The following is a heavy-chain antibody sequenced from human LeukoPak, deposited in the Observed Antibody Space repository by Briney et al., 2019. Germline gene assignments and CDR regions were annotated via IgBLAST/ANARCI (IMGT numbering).Heavy chain of an antibody. CDR3: AKDYVWSCDY. CDR2: ISGTGENT. V-gene: IGHV3-23*01. CDR1: GFTFSSYG. J-gene: IGHJ4*02. D-gene: IGHD3-3*01. Sequence: GGSLRLSCAASGFTFSSYGMSWVRQAPGKGLEWVSGISGTGENTYYADSVKGRFTISRDNAKNSLSLQINSLRGEDTAVYYCAKDYVWSCDYWGPGILVIVSS.